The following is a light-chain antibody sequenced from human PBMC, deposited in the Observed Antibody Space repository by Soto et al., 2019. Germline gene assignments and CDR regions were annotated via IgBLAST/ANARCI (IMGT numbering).Light chain of an antibody. CDR2: KAS. CDR3: QQYNSYSLT. CDR1: QSISSW. Sequence: DIQMTQSPSTLSASVGDRVTITCRASQSISSWLAWYQQKPGKAPKLLIYKASSLESGVPSRFSGSGSGTEFALTISSLQPDDFATYYCQQYNSYSLTFGGGTKVEIK. J-gene: IGKJ4*01. V-gene: IGKV1-5*03.